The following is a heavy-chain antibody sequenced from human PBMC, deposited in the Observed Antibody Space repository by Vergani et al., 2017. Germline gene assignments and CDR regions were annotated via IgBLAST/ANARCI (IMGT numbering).Heavy chain of an antibody. CDR1: GGTFSSYA. CDR3: ARVRNYEFWSGSDINYYYMDV. Sequence: QVQLVQSGAEVKKPGSSVKVSCKASGGTFSSYAISWVRQAPGQGLEWMGGIIPIFGTANYAQKFQGRVTITADESTSTAYMELSSLRSEDTAVYYCARVRNYEFWSGSDINYYYMDVWGKGTTVTVSS. CDR2: IIPIFGTA. J-gene: IGHJ6*03. V-gene: IGHV1-69*01. D-gene: IGHD3-3*01.